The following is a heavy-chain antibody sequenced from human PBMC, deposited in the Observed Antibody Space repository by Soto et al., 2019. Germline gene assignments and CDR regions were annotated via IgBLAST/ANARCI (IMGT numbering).Heavy chain of an antibody. CDR3: ARERPDGARLAP. CDR1: GGSISSGDYY. J-gene: IGHJ5*02. CDR2: IYHSGST. Sequence: QVQLQESGPGLVKPSQTLSLTCTVSGGSISSGDYYWSWIREPTGKGLEWIGYIYHSGSTYYNPSLKSRVTISGNTSRNQFSLKLSSVTAVDTAVYYCARERPDGARLAPWGQGTRVSVSP. V-gene: IGHV4-30-4*01. D-gene: IGHD6-6*01.